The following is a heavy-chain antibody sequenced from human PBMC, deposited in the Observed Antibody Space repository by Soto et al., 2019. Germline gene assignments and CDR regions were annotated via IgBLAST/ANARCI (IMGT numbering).Heavy chain of an antibody. V-gene: IGHV1-2*02. J-gene: IGHJ4*02. CDR2: INPNSGGT. CDR1: GYTFTGYY. D-gene: IGHD3-10*01. CDR3: ARDPHYYGSGSPDY. Sequence: GASVKVSCKASGYTFTGYYMHWVRQAPGQGLEWMGWINPNSGGTNYAQKFQGRVTMTRDTSISTAYVELSRLRSDDTAVYYCARDPHYYGSGSPDYWGQGTLVNVSS.